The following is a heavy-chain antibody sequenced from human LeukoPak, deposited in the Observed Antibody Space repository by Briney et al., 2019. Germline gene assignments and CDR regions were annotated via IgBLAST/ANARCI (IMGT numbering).Heavy chain of an antibody. V-gene: IGHV4-59*08. CDR2: FSNRGTT. CDR3: ARWDDSDWGFGN. D-gene: IGHD6-19*01. J-gene: IGHJ4*02. CDR1: GVSISSYS. Sequence: SETLSLTCIVSGVSISSYSWNWIRQSPGKGLEWVGYFSNRGTTSYNPSLNSRVTISVDTSKNQLSLKLTSVTDADTAVYYCARWDDSDWGFGNWGPGTLVTVSS.